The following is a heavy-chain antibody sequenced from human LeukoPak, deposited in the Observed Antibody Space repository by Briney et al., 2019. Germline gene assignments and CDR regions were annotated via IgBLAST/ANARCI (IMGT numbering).Heavy chain of an antibody. J-gene: IGHJ6*02. CDR2: ISSSSTTI. D-gene: IGHD1-26*01. CDR1: GFNFISYE. V-gene: IGHV3-48*03. CDR3: ARGERTYGLDV. Sequence: GSLRLSSAASGFNFISYEMNWVRQAPGKGLEWVSSISSSSTTIYYADSVKGRFTISRDNAKNSLHLQMNSLRAEETAIYYCARGERTYGLDVWGQGTTVTVSS.